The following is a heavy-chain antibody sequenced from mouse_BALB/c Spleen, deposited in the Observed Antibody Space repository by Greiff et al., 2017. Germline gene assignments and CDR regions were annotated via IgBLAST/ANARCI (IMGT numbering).Heavy chain of an antibody. Sequence: EVHLVESGGGLVQPGGSLKLSCAASGFTFSSYGMSWVRQTPDKRLELVATINSNGGSTYYPDSVKGRFTISRDNAKNTLYLQMSSLKSEDTAMYYCARDGYYGSSYFDYWGQGTTLTVSS. V-gene: IGHV5-6-3*01. CDR2: INSNGGST. D-gene: IGHD1-1*01. CDR3: ARDGYYGSSYFDY. CDR1: GFTFSSYG. J-gene: IGHJ2*01.